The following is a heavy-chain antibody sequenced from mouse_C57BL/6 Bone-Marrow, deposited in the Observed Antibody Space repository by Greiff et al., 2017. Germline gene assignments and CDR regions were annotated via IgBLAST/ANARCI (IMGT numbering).Heavy chain of an antibody. CDR1: GYAFTNYL. CDR2: INPGSGGT. Sequence: VQLQQSGAELVRPGTSVKVSCKASGYAFTNYLIEWVKQRPGQGLEWIGVINPGSGGTNYNEKFKGKATLTADKSSSTAYMQLSRLTSEDSAVYFCARSSYWYFDVWGTGTTVTVSS. V-gene: IGHV1-54*01. CDR3: ARSSYWYFDV. D-gene: IGHD1-1*01. J-gene: IGHJ1*03.